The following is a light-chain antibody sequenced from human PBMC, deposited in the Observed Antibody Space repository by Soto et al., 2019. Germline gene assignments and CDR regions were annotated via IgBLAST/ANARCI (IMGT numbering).Light chain of an antibody. CDR2: GAS. CDR1: QSVSNDF. V-gene: IGKV3-20*01. J-gene: IGKJ1*01. Sequence: EIVLTQSPGILSLSPGERATLSCRASQSVSNDFLAWYQQKPGQAPRLLIYGASTRATGIPDRFSGSGSGTDFTLTISRLEPEDFAVYYCQQYSSSPTFGQGTKVDIK. CDR3: QQYSSSPT.